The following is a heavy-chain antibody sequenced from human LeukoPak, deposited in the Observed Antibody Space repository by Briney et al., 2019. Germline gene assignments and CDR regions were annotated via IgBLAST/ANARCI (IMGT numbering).Heavy chain of an antibody. D-gene: IGHD5-12*01. Sequence: GGSLRLSCAASGFALGSHEMSWVRQAPGKGLEWVSYISESGSTKYYADSVRGRFTISRDNAKNSLYLQMNSLSAEDTAVYYCARGWRYGGLHFDYWGQGTLVTVSS. J-gene: IGHJ4*02. V-gene: IGHV3-48*03. CDR3: ARGWRYGGLHFDY. CDR2: ISESGSTK. CDR1: GFALGSHE.